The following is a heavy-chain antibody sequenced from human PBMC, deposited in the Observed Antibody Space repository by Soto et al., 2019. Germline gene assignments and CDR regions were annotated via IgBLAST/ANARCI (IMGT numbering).Heavy chain of an antibody. CDR3: ARDEISVYLRLGELPATHWFDP. Sequence: PSETLSLTCTVSGCSISSYYWSWIRQPPGKGLEWIGYIYYSGSTNYNPSLKSRVTISVDTSKNQFSLKLSSVTAADTAVYYCARDEISVYLRLGELPATHWFDPWGQGTLVTVSS. J-gene: IGHJ5*01. V-gene: IGHV4-59*01. CDR2: IYYSGST. D-gene: IGHD3-16*01. CDR1: GCSISSYY.